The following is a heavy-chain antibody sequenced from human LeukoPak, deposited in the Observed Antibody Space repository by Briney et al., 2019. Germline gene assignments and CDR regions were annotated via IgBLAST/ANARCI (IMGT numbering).Heavy chain of an antibody. V-gene: IGHV4-4*08. J-gene: IGHJ4*02. D-gene: IGHD2-2*01. Sequence: PSETLSLTCAVSGGSLSGYYWNWIRQPPGKELEWIGYVNAVGSTKYNPSLSSRLTISVDKSKNQFSLKLNSVTAADSAVYFCARRVPAASGGGFDYWGQGTLVTVSS. CDR1: GGSLSGYY. CDR2: VNAVGST. CDR3: ARRVPAASGGGFDY.